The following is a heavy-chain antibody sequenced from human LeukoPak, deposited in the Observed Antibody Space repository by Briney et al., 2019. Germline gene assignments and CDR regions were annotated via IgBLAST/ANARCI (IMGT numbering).Heavy chain of an antibody. V-gene: IGHV3-23*01. CDR2: ISGSGDST. J-gene: IGHJ4*02. Sequence: GGSLRLSCTVSGFSFSSYAMSWVRQAPGKGLEWVSGISGSGDSTYYADSVKGRFTFSRDISKNTLYLQMNSLRAEDTAVYYCAKRPAIAVAGAFDYWGQGTLVTVSS. CDR1: GFSFSSYA. D-gene: IGHD6-19*01. CDR3: AKRPAIAVAGAFDY.